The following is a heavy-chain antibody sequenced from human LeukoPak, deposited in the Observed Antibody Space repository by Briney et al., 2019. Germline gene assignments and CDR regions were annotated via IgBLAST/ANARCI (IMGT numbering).Heavy chain of an antibody. V-gene: IGHV3-73*01. CDR3: TRDRGTYNWFDP. CDR1: GFTFSGSA. CDR2: MGKRYYLYAT. D-gene: IGHD2-15*01. J-gene: IGHJ5*02. Sequence: GGSLKLSCAASGFTFSGSAVHGLPHSSGEGLEGVGHMGKRYYLYATAYAQSVKGRFTISRDDSKDTAFLHMDSLKTEDTALYYGTRDRGTYNWFDPWGQGTLVTVSS.